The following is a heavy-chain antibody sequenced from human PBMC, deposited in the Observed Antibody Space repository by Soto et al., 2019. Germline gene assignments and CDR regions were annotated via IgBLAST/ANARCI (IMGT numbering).Heavy chain of an antibody. Sequence: QITLKESGPTLVKPTQVLTLTCSFSGFSLSTLGAGVGWVRQPPGKALEWLALIYWDDDRQYSPSLKTRLTITKDTSKNQVVLTLTYMAPVDTGTYFCAHTQLTTGATAFDVWGQGPIVTVSS. CDR3: AHTQLTTGATAFDV. CDR1: GFSLSTLGAG. J-gene: IGHJ3*01. CDR2: IYWDDDR. V-gene: IGHV2-5*02. D-gene: IGHD1-1*01.